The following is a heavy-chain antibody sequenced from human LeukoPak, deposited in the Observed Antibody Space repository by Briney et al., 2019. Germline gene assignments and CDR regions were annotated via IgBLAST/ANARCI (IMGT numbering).Heavy chain of an antibody. CDR2: INTGNGNT. V-gene: IGHV1-3*03. CDR3: ARDSSGDTYYYDSSAAFDI. D-gene: IGHD3-22*01. Sequence: ASVKVSCKASGYTFTTYAIHWVRQAPGQRLEWMGWINTGNGNTKYSQDFQGRVTLTRDTSASTAYMELSSLRSEDMAVYYCARDSSGDTYYYDSSAAFDIWGQGTLVTVSS. J-gene: IGHJ4*02. CDR1: GYTFTTYA.